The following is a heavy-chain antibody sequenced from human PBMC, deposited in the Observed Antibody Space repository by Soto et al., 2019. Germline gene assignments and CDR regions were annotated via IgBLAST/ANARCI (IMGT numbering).Heavy chain of an antibody. CDR1: GGSISSYY. CDR2: IYYSGST. Sequence: SETLSLTCTVSGGSISSYYWSWIRQPPGKGLEWIGYIYYSGSTNYNPSLKSRVTISVDTSKNQFSLKLSSVTAADTAVYYCAHRLVSNGAWFYTWGQGMLVTVSS. V-gene: IGHV4-59*01. J-gene: IGHJ5*02. D-gene: IGHD2-21*01. CDR3: AHRLVSNGAWFYT.